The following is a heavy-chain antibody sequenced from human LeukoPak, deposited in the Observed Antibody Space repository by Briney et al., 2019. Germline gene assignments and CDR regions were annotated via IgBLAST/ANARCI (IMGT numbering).Heavy chain of an antibody. CDR1: GFTFSSYS. CDR3: AKDRGDFWSGQNYFDY. CDR2: ISSSSSTI. J-gene: IGHJ4*02. Sequence: GGSLRLSCAASGFTFSSYSMNWVRQAPGKGLEWVSYISSSSSTIYYADSVKGRFTISRDNAKNSLYLQMNSLRAEDTAVYYCAKDRGDFWSGQNYFDYWGQGTLVTVSS. V-gene: IGHV3-48*01. D-gene: IGHD3-3*01.